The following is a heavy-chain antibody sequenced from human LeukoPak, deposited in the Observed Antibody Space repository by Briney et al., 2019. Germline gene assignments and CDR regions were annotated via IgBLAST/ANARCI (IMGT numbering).Heavy chain of an antibody. V-gene: IGHV4-39*07. J-gene: IGHJ6*02. D-gene: IGHD3-22*01. CDR2: IYYSGTT. CDR1: GGSISSSSYY. CDR3: ARDRIVDIMDV. Sequence: SETLSLTCTVSGGSISSSSYYWGWIRQPPGKGLEWIGSIYYSGTTSYNPSLQSRVTMSVDKSNNQFSLKLSSVTAADTAVYYCARDRIVDIMDVWGQGTTVTVSS.